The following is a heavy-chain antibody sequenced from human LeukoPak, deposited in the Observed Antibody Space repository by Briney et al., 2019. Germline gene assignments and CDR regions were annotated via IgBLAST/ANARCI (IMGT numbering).Heavy chain of an antibody. V-gene: IGHV3-30*18. J-gene: IGHJ1*01. CDR1: GFTFSNYG. CDR2: ISYDGRTT. Sequence: GGSLRLSCAASGFTFSNYGMQWVRQAPGKGLEWLAVISYDGRTTFYSDSLKGRFTISRDKSKNTVDLQMSSLRAEDTAVYYCAKEFSSYTSGWFFQQWGQGTLVTVS. D-gene: IGHD6-13*01. CDR3: AKEFSSYTSGWFFQQ.